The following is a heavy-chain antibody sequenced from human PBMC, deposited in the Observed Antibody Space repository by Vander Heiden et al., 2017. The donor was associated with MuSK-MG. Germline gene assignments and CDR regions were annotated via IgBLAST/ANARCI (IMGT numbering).Heavy chain of an antibody. CDR1: GFTFSSYA. J-gene: IGHJ6*02. CDR2: ISGSGGST. D-gene: IGHD3-10*01. Sequence: EVQLLESGGGLVQPGGSLRLSCAASGFTFSSYAMSWVRQAPGKGLEWVSAISGSGGSTYYADSVKGRFTISRDNSKNTLYLQMNSLRAEDTAVYDCAKSAVTMVRGVIARDMDVWGQGTTVTVSS. V-gene: IGHV3-23*01. CDR3: AKSAVTMVRGVIARDMDV.